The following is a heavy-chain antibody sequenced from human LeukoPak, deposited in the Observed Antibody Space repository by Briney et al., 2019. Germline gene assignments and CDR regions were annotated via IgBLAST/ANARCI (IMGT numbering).Heavy chain of an antibody. J-gene: IGHJ4*02. V-gene: IGHV4-61*01. Sequence: SDTLSLTCSVSGGSVSSGIYYWSWIRQPPGKGLEWIGHVDYSGSTSYNPSLKRRVTISLDTSKNQFSLKVMYLTAADTAVYYCARGIRTGYGYWGQGTLVTVSS. CDR2: VDYSGST. CDR3: ARGIRTGYGY. D-gene: IGHD1-1*01. CDR1: GGSVSSGIYY.